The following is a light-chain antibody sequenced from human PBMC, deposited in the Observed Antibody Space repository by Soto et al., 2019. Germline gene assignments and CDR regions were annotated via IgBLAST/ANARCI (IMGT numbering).Light chain of an antibody. J-gene: IGKJ3*01. CDR2: KAS. CDR1: QSISSW. V-gene: IGKV1-5*03. Sequence: DIQMTQSPSTLSASVGDRVTITCRASQSISSWLAWYQQKPGKAPKLLIYKASTLKSGVPSRISGSGSGTDFTLTISSLQPEDFATYYCQQDLRPPLTFGPGTKVDIK. CDR3: QQDLRPPLT.